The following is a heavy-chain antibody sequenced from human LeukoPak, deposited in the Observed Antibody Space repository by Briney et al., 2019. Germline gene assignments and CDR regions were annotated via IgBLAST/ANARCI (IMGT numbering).Heavy chain of an antibody. J-gene: IGHJ2*01. D-gene: IGHD1-26*01. V-gene: IGHV3-30*03. CDR3: ASHWEPTIPYWYFDV. CDR1: GFTFSSYG. Sequence: GGSLRLSCAASGFTFSSYGMHWVRQAPGKGLEWVAVISYDGSNKYYADSVKGRFTISRDNSKNTLYLQMNSLRAEDTAVYYCASHWEPTIPYWYFDVWGRGTLVTVSS. CDR2: ISYDGSNK.